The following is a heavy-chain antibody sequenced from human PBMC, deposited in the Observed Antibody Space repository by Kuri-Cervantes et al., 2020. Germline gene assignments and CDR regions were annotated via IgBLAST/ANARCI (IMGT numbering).Heavy chain of an antibody. CDR1: GGSFSGYY. CDR2: IYYSGST. Sequence: GSLRLSCAVYGGSFSGYYWSWIRQPPGKGLEWIGYIYYSGSTNYNPSLKSRVTISVDTSKNQFSLKLSSVTAADTAVYYCARVEPIFCSSTSCYVRDWGQGTLVTVSS. D-gene: IGHD2-2*01. V-gene: IGHV4-59*01. CDR3: ARVEPIFCSSTSCYVRD. J-gene: IGHJ4*02.